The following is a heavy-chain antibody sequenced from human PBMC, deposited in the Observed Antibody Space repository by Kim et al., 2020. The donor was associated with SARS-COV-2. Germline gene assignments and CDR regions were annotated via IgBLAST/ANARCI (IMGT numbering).Heavy chain of an antibody. J-gene: IGHJ6*02. Sequence: SVKVSCKASGGTFSSYAISWVRQAPGQGLEWMGRIIPILGIANYAQKFQGRVTITADKSTSTAYMELSSLRSEDTAVYYCARTGASINSGYYDYYYYYGMDVWGQGTTVTVSS. CDR2: IIPILGIA. CDR3: ARTGASINSGYYDYYYYYGMDV. CDR1: GGTFSSYA. D-gene: IGHD3-22*01. V-gene: IGHV1-69*04.